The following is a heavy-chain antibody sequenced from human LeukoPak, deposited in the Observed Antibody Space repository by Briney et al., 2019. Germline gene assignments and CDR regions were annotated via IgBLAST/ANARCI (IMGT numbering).Heavy chain of an antibody. D-gene: IGHD1-26*01. J-gene: IGHJ4*02. V-gene: IGHV1-18*04. CDR1: GNTFAGYY. Sequence: ASVKVSCKASGNTFAGYYVHWVRQAPGQGLEWMGWISAYNGNTNYAQKLQGRVTMTTDTSTSTAYMELRSLRSDDTAVYYCARSQWELLLGNFDYWGQGTLVTVSS. CDR3: ARSQWELLLGNFDY. CDR2: ISAYNGNT.